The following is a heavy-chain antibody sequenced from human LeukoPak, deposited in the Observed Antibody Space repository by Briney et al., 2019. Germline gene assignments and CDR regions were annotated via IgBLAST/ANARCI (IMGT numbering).Heavy chain of an antibody. CDR1: GGTFSSYA. Sequence: ASVKVSCKASGGTFSSYAISWVRQAPGQGLEWMGGIIPIFGTANYAQKFQGRVTITADESTSTAYMELSSLRSEDTAVYYCARDHGGVVVPAARDYYYYMDVWGKGTTVTVSS. D-gene: IGHD2-2*01. V-gene: IGHV1-69*13. CDR3: ARDHGGVVVPAARDYYYYMDV. CDR2: IIPIFGTA. J-gene: IGHJ6*03.